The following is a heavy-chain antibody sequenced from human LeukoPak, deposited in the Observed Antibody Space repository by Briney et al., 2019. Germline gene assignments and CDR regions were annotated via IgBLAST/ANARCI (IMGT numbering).Heavy chain of an antibody. CDR1: GFTFSSYG. CDR2: IYHSGST. J-gene: IGHJ5*02. D-gene: IGHD6-13*01. V-gene: IGHV4-4*02. Sequence: PWGALRLSCAASGFTFSSYGIHWVRQPPGKGLEWIGEIYHSGSTNYNPSLKSRVTISIDTTKNQFSLKLSSVTAADTTVYYCARDPKQQLFNWFDPWGQGSLVTVSS. CDR3: ARDPKQQLFNWFDP.